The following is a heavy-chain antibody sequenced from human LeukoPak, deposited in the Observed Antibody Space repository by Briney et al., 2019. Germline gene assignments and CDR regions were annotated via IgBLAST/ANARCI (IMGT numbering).Heavy chain of an antibody. CDR1: GYTFNTYG. CDR2: INAYNGHT. D-gene: IGHD2/OR15-2a*01. J-gene: IGHJ4*02. CDR3: ARGEYNYFDY. V-gene: IGHV1-18*01. Sequence: ASVKVSCKASGYTFNTYGTTWVRQAPGQGLEWVGWINAYNGHTNYVQNLQGRATMTTDTSTSTAYMELRSLRSDDTAVYYCARGEYNYFDYWGQGTLVTVSS.